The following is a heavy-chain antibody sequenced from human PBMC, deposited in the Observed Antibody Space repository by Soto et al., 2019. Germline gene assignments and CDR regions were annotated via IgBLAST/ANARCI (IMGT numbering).Heavy chain of an antibody. CDR2: ISGSGGST. V-gene: IGHV3-23*01. CDR3: ANYYSNGLRGRYYYYYYMDV. J-gene: IGHJ6*03. Sequence: GGSLRLSCAASGFTFSSYAMSWVRQAPGKGLEWVSAISGSGGSTYYADSVKGRFTISRDNSKNTLYLQMNSLRAEDTAVYYCANYYSNGLRGRYYYYYYMDVWGKGTTVTVSS. CDR1: GFTFSSYA. D-gene: IGHD4-4*01.